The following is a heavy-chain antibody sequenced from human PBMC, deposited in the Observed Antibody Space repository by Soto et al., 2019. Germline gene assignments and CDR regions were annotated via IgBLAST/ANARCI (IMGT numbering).Heavy chain of an antibody. CDR1: GFTFSSYW. CDR3: STTIGSCSGGTCFSPPYFDD. J-gene: IGHJ4*02. V-gene: IGHV3-7*01. CDR2: INQDGSEK. D-gene: IGHD2-15*01. Sequence: EVQLVESGGGLVQPGGSLRLSCAASGFTFSSYWMSWVRQAPGKGLEWVANINQDGSEKDFLDSVRGRFTISRDNAKNSLYLQMNSLRDEDTAVYYCSTTIGSCSGGTCFSPPYFDDWGQGTLVTVSS.